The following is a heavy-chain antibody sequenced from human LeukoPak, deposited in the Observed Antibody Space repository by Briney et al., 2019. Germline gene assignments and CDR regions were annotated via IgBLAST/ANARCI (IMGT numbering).Heavy chain of an antibody. J-gene: IGHJ4*02. CDR3: ARGPYILTGYSFDY. D-gene: IGHD3-9*01. CDR2: IYYSGGT. CDR1: GGSISRYY. Sequence: SETLSLTCTVSGGSISRYYWSWIRQPPGKGLEWMGYIYYSGGTNYNPSLKGRVTISVDTSKNQFSLKLSSVTAADTAVYYCARGPYILTGYSFDYWGQGTLVTVSS. V-gene: IGHV4-59*01.